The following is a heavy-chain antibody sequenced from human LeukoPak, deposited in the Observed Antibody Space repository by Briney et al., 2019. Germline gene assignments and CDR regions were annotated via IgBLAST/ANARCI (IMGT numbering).Heavy chain of an antibody. CDR3: ARLYDSSGYYQLFDY. J-gene: IGHJ4*02. V-gene: IGHV4-59*08. Sequence: SETLSLTCTVSGGSISSYYWSWIRQPPGKGLEWIGYIYYSGSTNYNPSLKSRVTISVDTSKNQFSLELSSVTAADTAVYYCARLYDSSGYYQLFDYWGQGTLVTVSS. CDR2: IYYSGST. CDR1: GGSISSYY. D-gene: IGHD3-22*01.